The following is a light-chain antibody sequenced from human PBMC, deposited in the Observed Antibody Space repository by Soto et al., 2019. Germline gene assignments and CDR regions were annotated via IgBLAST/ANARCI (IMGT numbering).Light chain of an antibody. V-gene: IGLV2-14*01. CDR2: EVS. Sequence: QSVLAQPASVSGSPGQSITISCTGTRXDVGGYNYVSWYQQHPGKAPKLMIFEVSNRPSGVSNRFSGSKSGNTASLTISGLQAEDEADYYCSSYTSSSSRVFGTGTKGTVL. J-gene: IGLJ1*01. CDR3: SSYTSSSSRV. CDR1: RXDVGGYNY.